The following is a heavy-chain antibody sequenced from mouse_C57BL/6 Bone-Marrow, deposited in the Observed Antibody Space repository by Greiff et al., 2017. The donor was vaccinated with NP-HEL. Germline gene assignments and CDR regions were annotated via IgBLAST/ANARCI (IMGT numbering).Heavy chain of an antibody. CDR1: GYTFTDYN. V-gene: IGHV1-22*01. D-gene: IGHD1-1*02. CDR3: ARGEVGYAMDY. CDR2: INPNNGGT. J-gene: IGHJ4*01. Sequence: EVQVVESGPELVKPGASVKMSCKASGYTFTDYNMHWVKQSHGKSLEWIGYINPNNGGTSYNQKFKGKATLTVNKSSSTAYMELRSLTSEDSAVYYCARGEVGYAMDYWGQGTSVTVSS.